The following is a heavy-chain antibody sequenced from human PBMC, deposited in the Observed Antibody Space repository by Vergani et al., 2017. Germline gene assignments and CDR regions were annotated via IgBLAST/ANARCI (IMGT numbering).Heavy chain of an antibody. CDR3: AKEGLRFLGYYMDV. CDR1: GFDFSSHA. D-gene: IGHD3-3*01. CDR2: ISSSGRIT. Sequence: EVQLLESGGGLVQPGGSLRRSCEASGFDFSSHAMSWVRQAPGKGLEWVSSISSSGRITNYADSVKGRFTISRDNSKNMVFLDMNSLRVDDTAVYYCAKEGLRFLGYYMDVWGKGTTVTVSS. J-gene: IGHJ6*03. V-gene: IGHV3-23*01.